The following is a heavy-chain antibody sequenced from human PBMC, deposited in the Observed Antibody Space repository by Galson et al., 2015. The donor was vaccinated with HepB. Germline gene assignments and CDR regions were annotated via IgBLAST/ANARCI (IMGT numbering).Heavy chain of an antibody. CDR3: ARDSSIVGAIFDP. CDR2: IYTSGST. J-gene: IGHJ5*02. CDR1: GDSISSYY. Sequence: QVQLHESGPGLVKPSETLSLTCSVSGDSISSYYWSWIRQPAGKGLEWIGRIYTSGSTNYNPSLKSRVTMSIDTSKNQFSLKLSSVTAADTAVYYCARDSSIVGAIFDPWGQGTLVTVSS. D-gene: IGHD1-26*01. V-gene: IGHV4-4*07.